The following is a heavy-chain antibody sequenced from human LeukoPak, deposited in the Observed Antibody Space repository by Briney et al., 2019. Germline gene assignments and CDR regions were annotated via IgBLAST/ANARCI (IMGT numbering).Heavy chain of an antibody. V-gene: IGHV1-2*02. CDR1: GYTFTGYY. D-gene: IGHD3-9*01. Sequence: ASVKVSCKPSGYTFTGYYLFWVRQAPGQGLEWMGWINPNSGGTNYAQKFQGRVTMTRDTSIRTAYMELSRLTSDDTAVYYCVRLYDWGRLDYWGQGTLVTVSS. CDR2: INPNSGGT. CDR3: VRLYDWGRLDY. J-gene: IGHJ4*02.